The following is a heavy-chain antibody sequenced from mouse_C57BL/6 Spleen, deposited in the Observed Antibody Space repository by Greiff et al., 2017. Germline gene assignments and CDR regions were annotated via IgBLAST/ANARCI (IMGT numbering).Heavy chain of an antibody. CDR3: ARHDGSRRVYFDY. D-gene: IGHD1-1*01. V-gene: IGHV5-9*01. CDR1: GFTFSSYT. J-gene: IGHJ2*01. CDR2: ISGGGNT. Sequence: EVQLVESGGGLVKPGGSLKLSCAASGFTFSSYTMSWVRQTPEKRLEWVATISGGGNTYYPDSVKGRFTIARDNAKNTLYLQMSSLRSEDTALYYCARHDGSRRVYFDYWGQGTTLTVSS.